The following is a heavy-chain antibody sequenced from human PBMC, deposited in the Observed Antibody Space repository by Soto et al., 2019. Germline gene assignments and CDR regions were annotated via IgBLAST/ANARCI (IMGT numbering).Heavy chain of an antibody. CDR3: ARGSSPVSSYYGVGV. V-gene: IGHV3-23*01. CDR1: GFTFSSYA. J-gene: IGHJ6*02. CDR2: ISGNSDTA. Sequence: GGSLRLSFAASGFTFSSYAISGVRPAPGMGLERVPIISGNSDTAYYADTVKGRFTFSRDNSKNSLDLQMNSLSAEDAAVYYCARGSSPVSSYYGVGVWGQGT.